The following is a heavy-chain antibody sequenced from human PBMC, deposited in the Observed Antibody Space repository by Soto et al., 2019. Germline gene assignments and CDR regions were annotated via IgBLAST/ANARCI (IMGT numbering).Heavy chain of an antibody. V-gene: IGHV3-7*03. CDR2: IKQDGSEK. D-gene: IGHD3-10*01. CDR1: GFTFSSYW. J-gene: IGHJ4*02. Sequence: EVQLVESGGGLVQPGGSLRLSCAASGFTFSSYWMSWVRQAPGKGLEWVANIKQDGSEKYYVDSVKGRFTISRDNAKNSLYMQMNSQRAEDTAVYYCARVRRYGSGSIGAFDYWGQGTLVTVSS. CDR3: ARVRRYGSGSIGAFDY.